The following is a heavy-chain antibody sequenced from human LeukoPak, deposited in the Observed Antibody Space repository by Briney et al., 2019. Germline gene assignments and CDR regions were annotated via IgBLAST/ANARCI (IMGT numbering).Heavy chain of an antibody. V-gene: IGHV4-59*01. Sequence: TETLSLTCTVSGGSISSYYWSWIRQPPGKGLEWIGYIYCSGSTNYNPSLKSRVTISVDTSKNQFSLKLSSVTAADTAVYYCARDSERIAAAGTGFDPWGQGTLVTVSS. CDR3: ARDSERIAAAGTGFDP. D-gene: IGHD6-13*01. CDR2: IYCSGST. CDR1: GGSISSYY. J-gene: IGHJ5*02.